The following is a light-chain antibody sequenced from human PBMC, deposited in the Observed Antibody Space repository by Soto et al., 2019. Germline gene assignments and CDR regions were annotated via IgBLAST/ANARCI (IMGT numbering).Light chain of an antibody. J-gene: IGKJ1*01. V-gene: IGKV4-1*01. Sequence: DIVMTQSPDALAVSLDERATIKXXSSKXVFYSPNSKNYLAWYQQKSGQPPNXXIYWASTRESGVPDRFSGSGAGTDFTLTISSLQAEDVAVYYCQQYYSTPWTFGQGTKVEIK. CDR1: KXVFYSPNSKNY. CDR2: WAS. CDR3: QQYYSTPWT.